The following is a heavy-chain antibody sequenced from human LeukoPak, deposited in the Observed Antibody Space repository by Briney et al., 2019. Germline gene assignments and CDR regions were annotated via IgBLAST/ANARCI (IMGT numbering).Heavy chain of an antibody. CDR1: GGSISSSNW. J-gene: IGHJ3*02. CDR2: ISHSGST. D-gene: IGHD3-22*01. V-gene: IGHV4-4*02. Sequence: SETLSLTCAVSGGSISSSNWWSWVRQPPGKGLEWIGEISHSGSTNYNPSLKSRVTMSVDTSKNQFSLRLTSVTAADTAVYYCARGGYYYDSSGYYAFHIWGQGTMVTVSS. CDR3: ARGGYYYDSSGYYAFHI.